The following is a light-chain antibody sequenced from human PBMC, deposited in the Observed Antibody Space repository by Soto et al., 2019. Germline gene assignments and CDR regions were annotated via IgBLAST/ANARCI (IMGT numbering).Light chain of an antibody. CDR1: QSLLHGNGYNY. CDR3: MQTLQNPFT. CDR2: LGS. Sequence: DIVMTQSPLSLPVTPGEPASISCRSSQSLLHGNGYNYLHWYLQKPGQSPQLLSYLGSNRASGVPDRFSGSGSGTDFTLKISRVEAEDVGVYYCMQTLQNPFTFGPGTKVDSK. V-gene: IGKV2-28*01. J-gene: IGKJ3*01.